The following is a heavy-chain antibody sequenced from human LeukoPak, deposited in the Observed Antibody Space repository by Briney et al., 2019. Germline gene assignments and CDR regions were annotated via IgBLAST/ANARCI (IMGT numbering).Heavy chain of an antibody. CDR1: GFTFSSYA. Sequence: PGGSLRLSCAASGFTFSSYAMSWVRQAPGKGLEWVSAISGSGGSTYYADSVKGRFTISRDNSKNTLYLQMNSLRAEDTAVYYRARLGTRMVAATINPFDYWGQGTLVTVSS. D-gene: IGHD2-15*01. CDR3: ARLGTRMVAATINPFDY. CDR2: ISGSGGST. J-gene: IGHJ4*02. V-gene: IGHV3-23*01.